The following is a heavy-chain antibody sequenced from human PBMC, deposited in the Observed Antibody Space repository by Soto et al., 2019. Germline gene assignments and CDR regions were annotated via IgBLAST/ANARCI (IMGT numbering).Heavy chain of an antibody. CDR2: IDPSDSYT. CDR3: ARHSSSPRYYYGVDV. CDR1: GYSFTSYW. Sequence: GESLKISCKGSGYSFTSYWISWVRQMPGKGLEWMGRIDPSDSYTNYSPSFQGHVTISADKSISTAYLQWSSLKASDTAMYYCARHSSSPRYYYGVDVWGQGTTVTVSS. D-gene: IGHD6-6*01. J-gene: IGHJ6*02. V-gene: IGHV5-10-1*01.